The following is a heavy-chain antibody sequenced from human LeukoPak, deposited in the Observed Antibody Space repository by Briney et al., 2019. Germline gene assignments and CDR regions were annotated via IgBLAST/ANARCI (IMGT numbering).Heavy chain of an antibody. CDR1: GFTFSSYA. V-gene: IGHV3-48*03. D-gene: IGHD6-13*01. CDR3: ARSLIAAVGASKNWLDP. Sequence: PGGSLRLSCAASGFTFSSYAMSWVRQAPGKGLQWVSYISSTGRTIYYADSVKGRFTISRDNAKNALYLQMNSLRAEDTAVYYCARSLIAAVGASKNWLDPWGQGTLVTVSS. J-gene: IGHJ5*02. CDR2: ISSTGRTI.